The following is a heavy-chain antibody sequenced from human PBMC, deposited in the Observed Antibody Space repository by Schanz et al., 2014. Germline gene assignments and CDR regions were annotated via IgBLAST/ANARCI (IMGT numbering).Heavy chain of an antibody. Sequence: QVQLVQSGAEVKKPGASVKVSCKASGYTLSAYSLHWVRQAPGQGLEWMGIVNPSVRGTHFAREFQGRVTVTSDTSTSTVYMELSGLRSEDTAVYYCAGTYCSSTSCYTGYYYMDVWGKGTTVTVSS. V-gene: IGHV1-46*01. CDR1: GYTLSAYS. D-gene: IGHD2-2*02. CDR2: VNPSVRGT. J-gene: IGHJ6*03. CDR3: AGTYCSSTSCYTGYYYMDV.